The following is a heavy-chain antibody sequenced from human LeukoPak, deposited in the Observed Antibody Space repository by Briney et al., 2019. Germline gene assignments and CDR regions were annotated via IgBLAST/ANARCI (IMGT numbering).Heavy chain of an antibody. V-gene: IGHV3-30*02. CDR1: GFSSSSYG. CDR2: IRSDGSNK. D-gene: IGHD5-24*01. CDR3: AKCGLRWLQLRKSYFDY. Sequence: GGSLRLSCAGSGFSSSSYGMHWVRQDPGKGLEWMAFIRSDGSNKYYADSVRGRFTISRDNSKNTLYLQMNSLRAEDTAVYYCAKCGLRWLQLRKSYFDYWGQGTLVTVSS. J-gene: IGHJ4*02.